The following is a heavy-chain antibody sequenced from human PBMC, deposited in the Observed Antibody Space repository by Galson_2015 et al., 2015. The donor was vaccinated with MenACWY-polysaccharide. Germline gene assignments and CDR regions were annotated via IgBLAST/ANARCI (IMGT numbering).Heavy chain of an antibody. CDR1: GDSVSSNTAA. V-gene: IGHV6-1*01. CDR3: ARWRDDYKAFDV. D-gene: IGHD5-12*01. CDR2: TYYRSNWSS. Sequence: CAISGDSVSSNTAAWNRIRQSPSRGLEWLGRTYYRSNWSSDYALSVRGRITINADTSKNQLSLRLTSVTAADTAVYYCARWRDDYKAFDVWGQGTMVTV. J-gene: IGHJ3*01.